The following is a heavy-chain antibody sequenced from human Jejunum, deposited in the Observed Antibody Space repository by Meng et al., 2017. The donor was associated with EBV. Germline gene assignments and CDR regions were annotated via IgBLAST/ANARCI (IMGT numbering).Heavy chain of an antibody. D-gene: IGHD3-16*01. Sequence: QVQLQESGPGLVKPSVTLSRTCAVSVGFSSSNNWWSWVRQPPGKGLEWIGDIHHSGSTNYKPSLKSRVRVSVDKSKNDFSLKLRSVTAADTAVYYCTHDIWGTHPDWVYWGHGTLVTVSS. CDR1: VGFSSSNNW. J-gene: IGHJ4*01. V-gene: IGHV4-4*02. CDR3: THDIWGTHPDWVY. CDR2: IHHSGST.